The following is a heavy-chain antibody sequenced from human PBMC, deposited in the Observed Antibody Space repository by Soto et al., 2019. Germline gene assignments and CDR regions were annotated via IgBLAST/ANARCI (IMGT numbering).Heavy chain of an antibody. J-gene: IGHJ5*02. CDR3: AREGGSGSYLRWFDP. CDR1: GFTFDDYG. D-gene: IGHD3-10*01. Sequence: PGGSLRLSCAASGFTFDDYGMSWVRQAPGKGLEWVSGINWNGGSTGYADSVKGRFTISRDNAKNSLYLQMNSLRAEDTALYYCAREGGSGSYLRWFDPWGQGTLVTVSS. V-gene: IGHV3-20*04. CDR2: INWNGGST.